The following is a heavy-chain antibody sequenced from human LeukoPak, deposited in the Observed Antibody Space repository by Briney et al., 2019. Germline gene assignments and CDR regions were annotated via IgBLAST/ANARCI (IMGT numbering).Heavy chain of an antibody. V-gene: IGHV3-33*01. CDR2: IWYDGSNK. CDR1: GFTFSSYG. CDR3: ARGGGFVAPDY. Sequence: GGSLRLSCAASGFTFSSYGMPWVRQAPGKGLEWVAVIWYDGSNKYYADSVKGRFTISRDNSKNTLYLQMNSLRAEDTAVYYCARGGGFVAPDYWGQGTLVTVSS. J-gene: IGHJ4*02. D-gene: IGHD2-15*01.